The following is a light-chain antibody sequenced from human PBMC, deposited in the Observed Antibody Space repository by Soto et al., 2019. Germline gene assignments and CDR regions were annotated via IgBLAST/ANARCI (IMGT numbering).Light chain of an antibody. CDR3: QTWGTGIWV. Sequence: QPVLTQSTSASASLGASVKLTCTLSSGHSSYAIAGHQQQPEKGPRYLMKLNSDGSHSKGDGIPDRFSGSSSGAERYLTISSLQSEDEADYYCQTWGTGIWVFGGGTKLTVL. CDR2: LNSDGSH. V-gene: IGLV4-69*01. CDR1: SGHSSYA. J-gene: IGLJ3*02.